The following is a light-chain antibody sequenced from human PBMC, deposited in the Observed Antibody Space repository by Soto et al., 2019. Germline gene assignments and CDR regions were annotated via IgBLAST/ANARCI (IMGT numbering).Light chain of an antibody. CDR2: DVS. J-gene: IGLJ1*01. CDR1: SSDVGGYNY. CDR3: CSYAGSYTYV. Sequence: QTTLTQPSSVSGSPGRSVTISCTGASSDVGGYNYVSWYQQHPGQAPKLMIYDVSKRPSGVPDRFSGSKSGNTASLTISGLQAEDEADNYCCSYAGSYTYVFGTGTKVTVL. V-gene: IGLV2-11*01.